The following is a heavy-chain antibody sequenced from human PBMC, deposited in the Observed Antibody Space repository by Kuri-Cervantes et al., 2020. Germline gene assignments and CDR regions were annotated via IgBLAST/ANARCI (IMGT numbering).Heavy chain of an antibody. CDR2: IKSKTDGGTT. Sequence: GGSLRLSCAASGFTFSDYYMSWIRQAPGKGLEWVGRIKSKTDGGTTDYAAPVKGRFTISRDDSKNTLYLQMNSLKTEDTAVYYCTTVVVVAAAPFDYWGQGTLVTVSS. CDR1: GFTFSDYY. CDR3: TTVVVVAAAPFDY. V-gene: IGHV3-15*01. D-gene: IGHD2-15*01. J-gene: IGHJ4*02.